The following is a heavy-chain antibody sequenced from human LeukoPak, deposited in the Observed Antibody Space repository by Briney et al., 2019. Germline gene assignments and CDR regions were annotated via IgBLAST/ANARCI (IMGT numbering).Heavy chain of an antibody. V-gene: IGHV4-38-2*01. CDR1: GYSISSGYY. CDR2: IYHSGST. J-gene: IGHJ5*02. Sequence: SETLSLTCAVSGYSISSGYYWGWIRQPPGKGLEWIGSIYHSGSTYYNPSLKSRVTISVDTSKNQFSLKLSSVTAADTAVYYCGRGWRRGSGNYGHNTWGQGTLVTVSS. CDR3: GRGWRRGSGNYGHNT. D-gene: IGHD3-10*01.